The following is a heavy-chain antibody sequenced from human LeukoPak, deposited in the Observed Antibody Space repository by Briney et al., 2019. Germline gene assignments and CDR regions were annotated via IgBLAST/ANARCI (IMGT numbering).Heavy chain of an antibody. V-gene: IGHV4-34*01. CDR1: GGSFSGYY. D-gene: IGHD6-19*01. Sequence: PSETLSLTCAVYGGSFSGYYWSWIRQPPGKGLEWIGSIYYSGSTYYNPSLKSRVTISVDTSKNQFSLKLSSVTAADTAVYYCARRLYSSGFYYFDYWGQGTLVTVSS. CDR3: ARRLYSSGFYYFDY. J-gene: IGHJ4*02. CDR2: IYYSGST.